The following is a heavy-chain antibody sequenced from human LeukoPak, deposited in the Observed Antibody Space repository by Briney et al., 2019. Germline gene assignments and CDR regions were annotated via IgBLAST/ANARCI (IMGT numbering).Heavy chain of an antibody. CDR2: ISAYNGKT. CDR1: VYTFTSYG. CDR3: ARNQIFYDYVWGSYRPRSSFDY. D-gene: IGHD3-16*02. Sequence: ASVKVSCQASVYTFTSYGFSWVRQAPARGLDWVGWISAYNGKTNYAHKLQGRVTITTDTSTSTAYMDLRSLRSDDTAVYYCARNQIFYDYVWGSYRPRSSFDYWGQGTLVTVSS. J-gene: IGHJ4*02. V-gene: IGHV1-18*01.